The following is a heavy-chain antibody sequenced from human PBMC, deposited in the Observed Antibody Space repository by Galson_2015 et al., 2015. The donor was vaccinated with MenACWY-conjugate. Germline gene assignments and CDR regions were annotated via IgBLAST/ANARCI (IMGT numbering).Heavy chain of an antibody. CDR2: IKCRTDGGTT. CDR3: TRDRCAGGSRWWFDP. CDR1: GLTFSNDW. Sequence: SLRLSCAASGLTFSNDWMSWVRQAPGKGLEWVARIKCRTDGGTTDYATPVKGRFTILKDDSTNTLYLQMNSLKIEDTAMYFCTRDRCAGGSRWWFDPWGQGTLVTVSS. J-gene: IGHJ5*02. V-gene: IGHV3-15*01. D-gene: IGHD2-15*01.